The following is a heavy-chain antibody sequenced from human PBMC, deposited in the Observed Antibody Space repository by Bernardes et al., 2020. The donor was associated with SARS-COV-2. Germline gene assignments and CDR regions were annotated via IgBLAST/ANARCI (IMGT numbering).Heavy chain of an antibody. CDR3: ARDLTIMGMDI. J-gene: IGHJ6*02. V-gene: IGHV3-23*01. CDR1: GFSFSIYA. D-gene: IGHD5-12*01. Sequence: GGSLRLSCAASGFSFSIYAMTWVRQAPGKGLEWVSGIGGSDDTTNYADSVKGRFTISRDNSKNTVYLQMNSLRTEDTAVYYCARDLTIMGMDIWVHGT. CDR2: IGGSDDTT.